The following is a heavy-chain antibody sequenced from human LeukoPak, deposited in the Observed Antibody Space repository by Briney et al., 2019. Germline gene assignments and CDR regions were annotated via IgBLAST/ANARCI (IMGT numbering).Heavy chain of an antibody. CDR3: AKSLTGYAPFDY. CDR2: ISYDGSNK. CDR1: GFTFSYYT. J-gene: IGHJ4*02. D-gene: IGHD3-9*01. V-gene: IGHV3-30-3*02. Sequence: GGSLRLSCAASGFTFSYYTMHWVRQAPGKGLEWVAVISYDGSNKYYADSVKGRFTISRDNSKNTLYLQMNSLRAEDTAIYYCAKSLTGYAPFDYWGQGTLVTVSS.